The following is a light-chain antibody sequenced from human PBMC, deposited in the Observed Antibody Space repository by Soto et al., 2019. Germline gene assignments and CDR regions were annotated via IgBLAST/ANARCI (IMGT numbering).Light chain of an antibody. J-gene: IGLJ2*01. Sequence: QSALTQPASVSGSPGQSITISCTGTSSDVGGYNYVSWYQQHPGKAPKLMIYDVSNRPSGVSNRFSGSKSGNTASLTISGLQAEDEADYYCSSYTSSSSLFGGGIKVTVL. V-gene: IGLV2-14*01. CDR3: SSYTSSSSL. CDR2: DVS. CDR1: SSDVGGYNY.